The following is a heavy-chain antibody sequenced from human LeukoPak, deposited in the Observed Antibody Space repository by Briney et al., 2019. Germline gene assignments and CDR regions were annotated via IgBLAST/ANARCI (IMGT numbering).Heavy chain of an antibody. Sequence: PSETLSLTCTVSGGSISSGSYYWSWVRQPAGKGLEWIGRIHTTENTNYNPSLKSRVTISIDTSKNQFSLNLSSVTAADTAVYYCARVEVWGAAAGEFDPWGQGTLVTVSS. CDR2: IHTTENT. J-gene: IGHJ5*02. D-gene: IGHD6-13*01. CDR1: GGSISSGSYY. CDR3: ARVEVWGAAAGEFDP. V-gene: IGHV4-61*02.